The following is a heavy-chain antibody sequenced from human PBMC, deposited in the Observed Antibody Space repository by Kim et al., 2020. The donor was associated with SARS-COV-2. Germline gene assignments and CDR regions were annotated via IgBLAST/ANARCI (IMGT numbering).Heavy chain of an antibody. J-gene: IGHJ5*02. CDR2: IYYSGST. CDR1: GGSISSYY. D-gene: IGHD4-4*01. CDR3: ARAVAVTSNWFDP. V-gene: IGHV4-59*13. Sequence: SETLSLTCTVSGGSISSYYWSWIRQPPGKGLEWIGYIYYSGSTNYNPSLKSRVTISVDTSKNQFSLKLSSVTAADTAVYYCARAVAVTSNWFDPWGQGTL.